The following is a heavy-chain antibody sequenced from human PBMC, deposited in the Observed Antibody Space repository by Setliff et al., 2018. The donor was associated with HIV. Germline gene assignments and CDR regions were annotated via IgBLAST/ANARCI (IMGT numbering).Heavy chain of an antibody. CDR2: IIPIFGTA. D-gene: IGHD1-26*01. J-gene: IGHJ6*02. CDR1: GGTFSSYA. V-gene: IGHV1-69*13. Sequence: GASVKVSCKASGGTFSSYAISWVRQAPGQGLEWMGGIIPIFGTANYARKFQGRVTITADESTSTAYMELSSLRSEDTAVYYCAKPLTQWGVSPYHYAFGVWGQGTTVTVSS. CDR3: AKPLTQWGVSPYHYAFGV.